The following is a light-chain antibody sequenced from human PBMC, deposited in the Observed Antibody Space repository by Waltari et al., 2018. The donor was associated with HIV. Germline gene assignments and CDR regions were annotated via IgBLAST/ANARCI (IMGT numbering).Light chain of an antibody. V-gene: IGLV1-44*01. J-gene: IGLJ2*01. CDR2: SNN. CDR1: SSNIGRHT. Sequence: QSELSQPPSASGTPGQRVALPCSGSSSNIGRHTVNSYQQLPGTAPKLLIYSNNQRPSGVPDRFSGSKSGASASLAITGLQSEDEADYYCALWDDSLNGVLFGGGTKLTVL. CDR3: ALWDDSLNGVL.